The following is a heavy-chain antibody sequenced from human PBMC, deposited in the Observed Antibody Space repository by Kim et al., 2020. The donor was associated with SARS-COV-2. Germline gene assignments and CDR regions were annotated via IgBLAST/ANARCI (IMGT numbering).Heavy chain of an antibody. Sequence: ADSVKGRFTISRDNAKNTLYLQMNSLRAEDTAVYYCARGSSGSYPRAFDIWGQGTMVTVSS. J-gene: IGHJ3*02. V-gene: IGHV3-74*01. D-gene: IGHD1-26*01. CDR3: ARGSSGSYPRAFDI.